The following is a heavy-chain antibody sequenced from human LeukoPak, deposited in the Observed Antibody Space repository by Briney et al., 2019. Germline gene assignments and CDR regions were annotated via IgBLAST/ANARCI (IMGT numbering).Heavy chain of an antibody. CDR3: AKGGGGLIAH. D-gene: IGHD3-16*02. CDR2: ITSSSYV. CDR1: GFTFSVYN. V-gene: IGHV3-21*04. J-gene: IGHJ4*02. Sequence: GGSLRLSCAGSGFTFSVYNMYWVRQTPGKGLEWVASITSSSYVFYADSVKGRFTISRDNSKNTLYLQMNSLRAEDTAVYFCAKGGGGLIAHWGQGTLVTVSS.